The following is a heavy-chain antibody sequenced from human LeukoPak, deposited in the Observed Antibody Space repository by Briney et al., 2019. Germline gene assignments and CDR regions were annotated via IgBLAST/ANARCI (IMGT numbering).Heavy chain of an antibody. CDR3: ARDGGSAWFLDY. CDR1: GFTFSSYE. Sequence: GGSLRLSCAASGFTFSSYEVNWVRQAPGKGLEWVSCISSSGNTTYNADSVKGRFSITRDNAKNSLYLQMNSLRAEDTAVYYCARDGGSAWFLDYWGQGTLVTVSS. V-gene: IGHV3-48*03. D-gene: IGHD6-19*01. CDR2: ISSSGNTT. J-gene: IGHJ4*02.